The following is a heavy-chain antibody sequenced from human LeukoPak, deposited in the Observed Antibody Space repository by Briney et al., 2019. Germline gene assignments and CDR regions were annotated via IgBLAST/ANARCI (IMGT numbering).Heavy chain of an antibody. D-gene: IGHD3-9*01. CDR3: ARLVLTGYSDDY. CDR2: ISSSSSYI. Sequence: GGSLRLSCAASGFTFSSYTMNWVRQAPGKGLEWVSSISSSSSYIYYADSVKGRFTISRDNAKNSLYLQMNSLRAEDTAVYYCARLVLTGYSDDYWGQGTLVTVSS. CDR1: GFTFSSYT. V-gene: IGHV3-21*01. J-gene: IGHJ4*02.